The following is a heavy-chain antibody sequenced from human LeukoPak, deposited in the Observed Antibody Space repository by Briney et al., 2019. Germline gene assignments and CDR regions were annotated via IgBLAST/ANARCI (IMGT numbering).Heavy chain of an antibody. J-gene: IGHJ1*01. CDR2: IYYSGST. V-gene: IGHV4-31*03. CDR1: GGSISSGGYY. Sequence: PSETLSLTCTVSGGSISSGGYYWSWIRQHPGKGLEWIGYIYYSGSTYCNPSLKSRVTISVDTSKNQFSLKLSSVTAADTAVYYCARDDPATMGPWGQGTLVTVSS. CDR3: ARDDPATMGP. D-gene: IGHD3-10*01.